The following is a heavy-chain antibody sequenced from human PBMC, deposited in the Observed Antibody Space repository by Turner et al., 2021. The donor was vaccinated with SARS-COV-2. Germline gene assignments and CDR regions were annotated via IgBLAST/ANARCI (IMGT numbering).Heavy chain of an antibody. CDR2: ISKDGRNT. Sequence: VQLVESGGGVVQPGRSLRLSCAASGLYFSAYGMHWVRQAPGKGLEWVAFISKDGRNTDYADSVKGRFTVARDNSEKTLFLQMNSLRGEDTAVYFCAKDGGANYYASGTYLPKFYYYGLDAWGQGTTVTVSS. CDR1: GLYFSAYG. D-gene: IGHD3-10*01. V-gene: IGHV3-30*18. J-gene: IGHJ6*02. CDR3: AKDGGANYYASGTYLPKFYYYGLDA.